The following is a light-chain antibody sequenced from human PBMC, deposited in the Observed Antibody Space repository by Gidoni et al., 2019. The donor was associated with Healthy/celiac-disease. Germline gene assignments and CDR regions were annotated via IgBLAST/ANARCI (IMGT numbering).Light chain of an antibody. V-gene: IGLV1-40*01. Sequence: QSVLTQPPAVSGAPGQRVTISSTGSSSNSVEGYDVHWYQQLPGTAPKLLIYGNSNRPSGVPDRFSGSKSGTSASLAITGLQAEDEADYYCQSYDSSLSVGVFGTGTKVTVL. CDR2: GNS. CDR1: SSNSVEGYD. J-gene: IGLJ1*01. CDR3: QSYDSSLSVGV.